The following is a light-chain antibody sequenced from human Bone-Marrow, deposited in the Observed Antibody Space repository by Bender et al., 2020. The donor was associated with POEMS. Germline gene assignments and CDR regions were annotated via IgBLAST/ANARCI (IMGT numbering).Light chain of an antibody. CDR1: SSDFGSYDY. J-gene: IGLJ1*01. Sequence: HSVLIQAPSVSGSFGQSVPISCSGSSSDFGSYDYVSWFQHHPDTVPKGMIYNVNSGPSGVRDRFSGSKSANTASMTISKFQAEDEAGYWCRSFVSSVSRVFGSGTTVTVL. CDR2: NVN. V-gene: IGLV2-5*02. CDR3: RSFVSSVSRV.